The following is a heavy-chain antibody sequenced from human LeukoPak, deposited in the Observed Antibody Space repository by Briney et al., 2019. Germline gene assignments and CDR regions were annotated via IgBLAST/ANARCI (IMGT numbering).Heavy chain of an antibody. CDR1: GFTFSNAW. CDR2: IKSKTDGGTT. CDR3: TTDVLRYFDWLNDY. V-gene: IGHV3-15*01. D-gene: IGHD3-9*01. J-gene: IGHJ4*02. Sequence: PGGSLRLSCAAPGFTFSNAWMSWVRQAPGKGLEWVGRIKSKTDGGTTDYAAPVKGRFTISRDDSKNTLYLQMNSLKTEDTAVYYCTTDVLRYFDWLNDYWGQGTLVTVSS.